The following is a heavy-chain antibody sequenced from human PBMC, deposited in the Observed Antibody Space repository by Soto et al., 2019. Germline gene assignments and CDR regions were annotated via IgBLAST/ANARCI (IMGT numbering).Heavy chain of an antibody. D-gene: IGHD3-10*01. Sequence: GGSLRLSCAASGFTFSSYAMSWARQAPGKGLEWVSVISGSGGSTYYADSVKGRFTISRDNSKKTLYVQMNSLRDEDTAVYYCAKGVYGSGSYYGMDVWGQGTTVTVSS. CDR1: GFTFSSYA. CDR3: AKGVYGSGSYYGMDV. V-gene: IGHV3-23*01. J-gene: IGHJ6*02. CDR2: ISGSGGST.